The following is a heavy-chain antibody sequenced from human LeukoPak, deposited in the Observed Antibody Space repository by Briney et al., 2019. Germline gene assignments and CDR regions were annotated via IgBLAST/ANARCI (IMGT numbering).Heavy chain of an antibody. D-gene: IGHD2-21*02. J-gene: IGHJ6*02. CDR3: ARLAYCGGDCYLPSYYYYYYGMDV. CDR2: INPNSGGT. Sequence: ASVKVSCEASGYTFTGYYMHWVRQAPGQGLEWMGWINPNSGGTNYAQKFQGRVTMTRDTSISTAYMELSRLRSDDTAVYYCARLAYCGGDCYLPSYYYYYYGMDVWGQGTTVTVSS. CDR1: GYTFTGYY. V-gene: IGHV1-2*02.